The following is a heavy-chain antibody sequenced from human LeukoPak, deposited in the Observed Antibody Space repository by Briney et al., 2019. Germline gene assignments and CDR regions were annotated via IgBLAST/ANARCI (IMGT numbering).Heavy chain of an antibody. CDR1: GGSISNYY. CDR3: ARMGWSGFHYYYMDV. J-gene: IGHJ6*03. CDR2: IYTSGSI. V-gene: IGHV4-4*07. Sequence: SETLSLTCTVSGGSISNYYWSWIRQPAGKGLEWIGRIYTSGSINYNPSLKSRVTMSVDTSKNHFSLKLSSVTAADTAVYFCARMGWSGFHYYYMDVWGKGTTVTVSS. D-gene: IGHD3-3*01.